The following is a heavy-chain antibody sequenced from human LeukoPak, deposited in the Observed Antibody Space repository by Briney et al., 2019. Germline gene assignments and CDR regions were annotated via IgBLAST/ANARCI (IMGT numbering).Heavy chain of an antibody. D-gene: IGHD1-26*01. CDR3: ARKLRLGGNWFDP. Sequence: SVKVSCKTSGGTFTSYAITWVRQAPGQGLEWMGKIIPISGTTNYAQKFQGKVTFTADESTSTAYMELSSLRSEDTALYYCARKLRLGGNWFDPWGQGTLVTVSS. CDR2: IIPISGTT. CDR1: GGTFTSYA. J-gene: IGHJ5*02. V-gene: IGHV1-69*13.